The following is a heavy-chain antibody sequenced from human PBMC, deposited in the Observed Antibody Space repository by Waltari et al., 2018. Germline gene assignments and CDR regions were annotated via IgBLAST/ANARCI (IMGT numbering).Heavy chain of an antibody. CDR2: IWYDGSNK. D-gene: IGHD3-9*01. V-gene: IGHV3-33*01. J-gene: IGHJ4*02. CDR3: ARDLRYFDWFGDTSFDY. CDR1: GFTLSSYG. Sequence: QVQLVESGGGVVQPGRSLRLSCAASGFTLSSYGMHWVRQAPGKGLEWVAVIWYDGSNKYYADSVKGRFTISRDNSKNTLYLQMNSLRAEDTAVYYCARDLRYFDWFGDTSFDYWGQGTLVTVSS.